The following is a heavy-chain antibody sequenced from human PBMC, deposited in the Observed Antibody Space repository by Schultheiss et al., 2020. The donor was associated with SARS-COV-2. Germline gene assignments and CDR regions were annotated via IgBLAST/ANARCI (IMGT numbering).Heavy chain of an antibody. CDR3: AKIHTYYDFWSGYSTNYYMDV. J-gene: IGHJ6*03. Sequence: GGSLRLSCAASGFTFSSYAMSWVRQAPGKGLEWVSAISGSGGSTYYADSVKGRFTIFRDNSKNTLYLQMNSLRAEDTAVYYCAKIHTYYDFWSGYSTNYYMDVWGKGTTVTVSS. D-gene: IGHD3-3*01. V-gene: IGHV3-23*01. CDR2: ISGSGGST. CDR1: GFTFSSYA.